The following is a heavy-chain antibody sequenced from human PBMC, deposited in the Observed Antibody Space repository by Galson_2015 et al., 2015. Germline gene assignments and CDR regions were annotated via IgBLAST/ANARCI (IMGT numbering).Heavy chain of an antibody. CDR3: ARRIVGASYALDV. V-gene: IGHV3-48*02. CDR1: GFTFSHHL. Sequence: SMRLSCAAYGFTFSHHLMNWVRQAPGPGLDCVSYISSGSHTIFYADSVKGRFTISRDNAKNSLYLQMNNLRDEDSAVYYCARRIVGASYALDVWGQGTTVTVSS. CDR2: ISSGSHTI. J-gene: IGHJ6*02. D-gene: IGHD1-26*01.